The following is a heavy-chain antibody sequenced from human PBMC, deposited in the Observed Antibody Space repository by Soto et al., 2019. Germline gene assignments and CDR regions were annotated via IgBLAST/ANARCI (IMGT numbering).Heavy chain of an antibody. Sequence: QVQLQESGPGLVKPSQTLSLTCTVSGGSISSGGYYWSWIRQHPGKGLEWIGYIYYSGSTYYNPSLKSRVTISVDTSKNHFSLKLSSVTAADTAVYYCARMMVMGGWFDPWGQGTLVTVSS. CDR2: IYYSGST. D-gene: IGHD3-22*01. J-gene: IGHJ5*02. CDR3: ARMMVMGGWFDP. V-gene: IGHV4-31*03. CDR1: GGSISSGGYY.